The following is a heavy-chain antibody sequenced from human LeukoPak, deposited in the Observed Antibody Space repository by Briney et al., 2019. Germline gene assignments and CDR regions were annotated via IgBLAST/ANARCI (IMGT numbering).Heavy chain of an antibody. CDR3: AKYKSAGTTPYYFDY. Sequence: GGSLRLSCAASGFTFSSYAMSWVRQAPGKGLEWVSAISGSGGSTYYADSVKGRFTISRDNSKNTLYLQMNSLRAEDTAVYYCAKYKSAGTTPYYFDYWGQGTLVTVSS. J-gene: IGHJ4*02. CDR1: GFTFSSYA. CDR2: ISGSGGST. V-gene: IGHV3-23*01. D-gene: IGHD6-13*01.